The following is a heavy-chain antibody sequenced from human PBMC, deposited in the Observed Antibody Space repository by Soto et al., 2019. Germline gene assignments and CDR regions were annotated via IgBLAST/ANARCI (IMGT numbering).Heavy chain of an antibody. V-gene: IGHV3-48*03. CDR2: ISNSGGTV. J-gene: IGHJ5*02. Sequence: GGSLSLSCAASGFTFSSYEMNWVRQAPGKGLEWVSYISNSGGTVDYADSVKGRFTISRDNAENSLYLQMNSLRAEDTALYYCTRDLGATDNWFDPWGQGTLVTVSS. CDR3: TRDLGATDNWFDP. CDR1: GFTFSSYE. D-gene: IGHD1-26*01.